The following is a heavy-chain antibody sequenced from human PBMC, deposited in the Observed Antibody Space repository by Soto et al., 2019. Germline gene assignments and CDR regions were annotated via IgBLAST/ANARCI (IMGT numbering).Heavy chain of an antibody. CDR3: ARMASFGSLNWFDP. D-gene: IGHD5-18*01. CDR2: MNPGSGDT. J-gene: IGHJ5*01. V-gene: IGHV1-8*01. Sequence: ASFKVSCDASGYAFTNNYVTWVRQATVQGLEWMGWMNPGSGDTGYAQKFQGRVTMTRDISIATAYMELSSLRSEDTAIYYCARMASFGSLNWFDPWGQGTLVTVSS. CDR1: GYAFTNNY.